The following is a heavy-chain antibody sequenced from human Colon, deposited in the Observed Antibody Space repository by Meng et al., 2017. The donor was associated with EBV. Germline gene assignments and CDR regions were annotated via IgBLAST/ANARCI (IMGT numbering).Heavy chain of an antibody. CDR2: IYYSGST. CDR1: GGSISSGNHY. D-gene: IGHD4-17*01. J-gene: IGHJ2*01. Sequence: QGHVRASGPGLVKPFQPLSLTCSVSGGSISSGNHYWSWIRQHPGKGLEYIGYIYYSGSTYYNPSLKSRVIISVDTSKNQFSLRLNSVTAADTAVYYCASLYGDSSVWYLDLWGRGTLVTVSS. V-gene: IGHV4-31*03. CDR3: ASLYGDSSVWYLDL.